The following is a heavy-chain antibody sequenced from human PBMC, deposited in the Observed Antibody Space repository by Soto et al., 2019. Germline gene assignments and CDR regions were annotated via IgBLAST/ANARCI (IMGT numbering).Heavy chain of an antibody. D-gene: IGHD2-21*01. V-gene: IGHV3-30*03. J-gene: IGHJ4*02. CDR2: ISRDGSTM. Sequence: QVQLVESGGGVVQPGRSLRLSCAASGVTLSNFGMHWVRQAPGKGLEWVAVISRDGSTMLYTDSVKGRFTISRDSSRNTLYLQMNSLRAEDTAVYHCVGEVASGYWGQGTLFTVSS. CDR3: VGEVASGY. CDR1: GVTLSNFG.